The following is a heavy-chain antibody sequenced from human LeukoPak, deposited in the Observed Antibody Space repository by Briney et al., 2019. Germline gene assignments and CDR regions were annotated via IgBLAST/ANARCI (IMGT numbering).Heavy chain of an antibody. CDR3: ARVVVPAAIAPGMDV. V-gene: IGHV1-69*13. D-gene: IGHD2-2*01. CDR2: IIPIFGTA. CDR1: GGTFSSYA. J-gene: IGHJ6*02. Sequence: SVKVSCKASGGTFSSYAISWVRQAPGQGLEWMGGIIPIFGTANYAQKFQGRVTITADVSTGTAYMELSSLRSEDTAVYYCARVVVPAAIAPGMDVWGQGTTVTVSS.